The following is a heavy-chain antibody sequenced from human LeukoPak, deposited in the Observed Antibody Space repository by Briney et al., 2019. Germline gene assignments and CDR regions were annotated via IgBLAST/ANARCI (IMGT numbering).Heavy chain of an antibody. CDR2: ISYDGSNK. CDR1: GFTFSSYA. CDR3: AKGRSSGWYGPFDY. Sequence: GGSLRLSCAASGFTFSSYAMSWVRQAPGKGLEWVAVISYDGSNKYYADSVKGRFTISRDNSKNTLYLQMNSLRAEDTAVYYCAKGRSSGWYGPFDYWGQGTLVTVSS. D-gene: IGHD6-19*01. J-gene: IGHJ4*02. V-gene: IGHV3-30*18.